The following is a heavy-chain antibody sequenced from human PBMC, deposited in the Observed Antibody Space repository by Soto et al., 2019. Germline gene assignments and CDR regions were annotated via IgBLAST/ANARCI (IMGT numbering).Heavy chain of an antibody. Sequence: QVQLVQSGAEVKKPGSSVTVSCKASGGTFGNSAISWVRQAPGQGLEWVGGIIPIFSTPDYAQKFQGRVTITADESTNTAYMELTSLKSEDTAVYYCARDKDRQQLGGNYYYGIDVWGQGTTVTVSS. CDR2: IIPIFSTP. D-gene: IGHD2-15*01. J-gene: IGHJ6*02. CDR3: ARDKDRQQLGGNYYYGIDV. CDR1: GGTFGNSA. V-gene: IGHV1-69*12.